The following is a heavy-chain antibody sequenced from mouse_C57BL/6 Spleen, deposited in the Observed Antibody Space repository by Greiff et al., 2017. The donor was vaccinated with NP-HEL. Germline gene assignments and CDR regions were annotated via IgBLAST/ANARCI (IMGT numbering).Heavy chain of an antibody. Sequence: DVMLVESGEGLVKPGGSLKLSCAASGFTFSSYAMSWVRQTPEKRLEWVAYISSGGDYIYYADTVKGRFTISRDNARNTLYLQMSSLKSEDTAMYYCTSHSNYLYYAMDYWGQGTSVTVSS. D-gene: IGHD2-5*01. CDR3: TSHSNYLYYAMDY. CDR2: ISSGGDYI. J-gene: IGHJ4*01. V-gene: IGHV5-9-1*02. CDR1: GFTFSSYA.